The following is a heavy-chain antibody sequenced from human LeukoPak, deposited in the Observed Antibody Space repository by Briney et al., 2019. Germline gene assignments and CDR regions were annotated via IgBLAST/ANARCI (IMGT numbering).Heavy chain of an antibody. J-gene: IGHJ5*02. CDR2: VYNTGST. V-gene: IGHV4-39*01. D-gene: IGHD1-1*01. CDR3: ARHILEEHWFDP. CDR1: GGSMSSENEY. Sequence: SETLSLTSSVSGGSMSSENEYWGWIRQTPGKGLEWIGSVYNTGSTDYNPSLKRRFSISIDTSKNQFSLKVTSVTAADTAVYYCARHILEEHWFDPWGLGTLVIVSS.